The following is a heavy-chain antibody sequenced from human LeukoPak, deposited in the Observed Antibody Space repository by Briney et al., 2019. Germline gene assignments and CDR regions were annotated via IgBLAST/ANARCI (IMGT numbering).Heavy chain of an antibody. V-gene: IGHV3-7*03. Sequence: GGSMRLSCDGSAVIFSGHCMNWVRQTPGKGLEWVGYIKQDGSEKYYVDSVKGRFTISRDNAKNSLYLQMNSLRAEDTAVYYCARDCSNTGCYGSYYYGMDVWGQGTTVTVSS. CDR1: AVIFSGHC. J-gene: IGHJ6*02. CDR3: ARDCSNTGCYGSYYYGMDV. CDR2: IKQDGSEK. D-gene: IGHD2-2*01.